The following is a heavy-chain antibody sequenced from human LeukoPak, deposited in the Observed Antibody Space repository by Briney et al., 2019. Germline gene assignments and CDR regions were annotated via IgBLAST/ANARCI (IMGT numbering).Heavy chain of an antibody. D-gene: IGHD6-19*01. Sequence: GGSLRLSCAASGFTFSSYWMHWVRHAPGKGLVWVSRINSDGSSTSYADSVKGRFTISRDNAKNTLYLQMNSLRAEDTAVCYCARDESTIAVAGTVTFDYWGQGTLVTVSS. V-gene: IGHV3-74*01. CDR2: INSDGSST. J-gene: IGHJ4*02. CDR1: GFTFSSYW. CDR3: ARDESTIAVAGTVTFDY.